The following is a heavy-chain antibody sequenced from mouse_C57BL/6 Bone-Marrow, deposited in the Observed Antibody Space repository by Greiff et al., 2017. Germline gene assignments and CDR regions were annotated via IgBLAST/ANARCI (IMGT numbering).Heavy chain of an antibody. Sequence: QVQLQQSGAELAKPGASVKLSCKASGYTFTSYWMHWVKQRPGQGLEWIGYINPSSGYTKYNQKFKDKATLTADKSSRTAYMQLSSLTYEDSAVYYCARTDYYGSSLTMDYWGQGTSVTVSS. V-gene: IGHV1-7*01. D-gene: IGHD1-1*01. CDR3: ARTDYYGSSLTMDY. J-gene: IGHJ4*01. CDR1: GYTFTSYW. CDR2: INPSSGYT.